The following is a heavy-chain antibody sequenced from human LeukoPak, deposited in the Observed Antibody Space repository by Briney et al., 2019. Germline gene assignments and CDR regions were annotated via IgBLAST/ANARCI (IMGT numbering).Heavy chain of an antibody. Sequence: PGRSLRLSCAASGFTFSSYGMHWVRQAPGKGLEWVSAISGSGGSTYYADSVKGRFTISRDNSENTLYLQMNSLRAEDTAVYYCAKGYSGSYLDYWGQGTLVTVSS. CDR2: ISGSGGST. CDR3: AKGYSGSYLDY. V-gene: IGHV3-23*01. J-gene: IGHJ4*02. CDR1: GFTFSSYG. D-gene: IGHD1-26*01.